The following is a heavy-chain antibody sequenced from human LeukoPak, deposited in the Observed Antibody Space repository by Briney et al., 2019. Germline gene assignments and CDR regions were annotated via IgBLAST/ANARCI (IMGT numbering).Heavy chain of an antibody. CDR3: ARDYYDSSGAGSL. V-gene: IGHV3-66*02. D-gene: IGHD3-22*01. CDR1: GFTFSSYA. J-gene: IGHJ4*02. CDR2: IYGGGST. Sequence: GGSLRLSCAASGFTFSSYAMSWVRQAPGKGLEWVSVIYGGGSTYYADSVKGRFTISRDNSKNTLYLQMNSLRAEDTAVYYCARDYYDSSGAGSLWGQGTLVTVSS.